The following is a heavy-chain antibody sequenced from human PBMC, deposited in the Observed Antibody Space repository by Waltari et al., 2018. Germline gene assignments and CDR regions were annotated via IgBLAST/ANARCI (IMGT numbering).Heavy chain of an antibody. CDR3: VKVQDYGGNRREAFDI. CDR1: GFTFSSYG. D-gene: IGHD4-17*01. Sequence: QVQLVESGGGVVQPGRSLRLSCAASGFTFSSYGMPWVRQAPGKGLEWVAVIWYDGSNKDYADSVKGRFTISRDKSKKTLYLQMNSLRAEDTAVYYCVKVQDYGGNRREAFDIWGQGTMVTVSS. V-gene: IGHV3-33*03. J-gene: IGHJ3*02. CDR2: IWYDGSNK.